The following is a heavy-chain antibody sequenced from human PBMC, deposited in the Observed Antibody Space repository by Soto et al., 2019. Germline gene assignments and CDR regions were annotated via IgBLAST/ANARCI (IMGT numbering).Heavy chain of an antibody. CDR2: SIPIFGTA. CDR1: GGTFNNYP. V-gene: IGHV1-69*13. CDR3: ARGRGYSGDDHYYYFDMDV. D-gene: IGHD5-12*01. Sequence: SVKVSCKASGGTFNNYPTTWVRQAPGEGLEWMGGSIPIFGTANYAQKFQGRVTISVDESTSTAYMELSSLRSEDTAVYYCARGRGYSGDDHYYYFDMDVWGQGTTVTVSS. J-gene: IGHJ6*02.